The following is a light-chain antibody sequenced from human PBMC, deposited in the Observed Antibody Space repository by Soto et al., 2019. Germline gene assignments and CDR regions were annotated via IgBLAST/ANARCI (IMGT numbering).Light chain of an antibody. CDR2: GVS. J-gene: IGLJ1*01. CDR1: SSDIGIYNL. V-gene: IGLV2-23*02. Sequence: QSVLTQPASVSGSPGQAITISCTGTSSDIGIYNLVSWYQLFPGKAPRLMLYGVSKRPSGISNRFSGSKSGSTASLTISGLQAEDEADYYCCSYTLSASFVFGTGTKVTVL. CDR3: CSYTLSASFV.